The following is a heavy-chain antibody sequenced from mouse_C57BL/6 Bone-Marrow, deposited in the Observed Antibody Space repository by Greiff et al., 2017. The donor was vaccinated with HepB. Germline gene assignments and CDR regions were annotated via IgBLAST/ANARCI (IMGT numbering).Heavy chain of an antibody. V-gene: IGHV1-81*01. J-gene: IGHJ1*03. Sequence: VQLQQSGAELARPGASVKLSCKASGYTFTSYGISWVKQRTGQGLEWIGEIYPRSGNTYYNEKFKGKATLTADKSSSTAYMELRSLTSEDSAVYFCARGGVNTVVAKDWYFDVWGTGTTVTVSS. D-gene: IGHD1-1*01. CDR1: GYTFTSYG. CDR3: ARGGVNTVVAKDWYFDV. CDR2: IYPRSGNT.